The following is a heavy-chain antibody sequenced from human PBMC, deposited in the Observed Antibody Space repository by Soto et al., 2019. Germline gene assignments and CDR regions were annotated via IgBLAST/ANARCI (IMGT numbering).Heavy chain of an antibody. V-gene: IGHV4-61*08. CDR2: IYYSGST. CDR1: GGTISSGGYY. CDR3: ARVWSVGQWLVSDYFDY. D-gene: IGHD6-19*01. Sequence: PSETMSLTCTVAGGTISSGGYYWSWIRQPPGKGLEWIGYIYYSGSTNYNPSLKSRVTISVDTSKNQFSLKLSSVTAADTAVYYCARVWSVGQWLVSDYFDYWGQGTLVTVSS. J-gene: IGHJ4*02.